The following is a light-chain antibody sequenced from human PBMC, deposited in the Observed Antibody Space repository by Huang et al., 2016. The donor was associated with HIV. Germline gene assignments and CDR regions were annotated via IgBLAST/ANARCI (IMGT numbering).Light chain of an antibody. Sequence: EIVLTQSPAPLSLSPGERATLSCMASPNVTDSLAWYRQKPGQAPSLLIYRAANRATGTPARFSGSGSGTDFTLTISSLEPEDFAIYYCQERIQWPRLTFGGGTKVEIK. CDR2: RAA. CDR1: PNVTDS. V-gene: IGKV3-11*01. CDR3: QERIQWPRLT. J-gene: IGKJ4*01.